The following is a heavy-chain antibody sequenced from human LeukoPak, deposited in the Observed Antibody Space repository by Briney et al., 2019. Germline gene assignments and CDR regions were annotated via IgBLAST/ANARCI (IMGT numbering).Heavy chain of an antibody. CDR1: GFTFDTYW. CDR2: IHRDGNNI. V-gene: IGHV3-74*01. CDR3: ARGLRDRYGMDV. J-gene: IGHJ6*02. Sequence: GGSLRLSCVASGFTFDTYWMHWVRQAPGKGLVWVSRIHRDGNNINYADFVQGRFTVSRDNAKNTLYLQMHSLRVENTAMYYCARGLRDRYGMDVWGQGTTLTVSS.